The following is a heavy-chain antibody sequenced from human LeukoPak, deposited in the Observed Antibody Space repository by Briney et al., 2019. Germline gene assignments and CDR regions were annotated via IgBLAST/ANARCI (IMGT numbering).Heavy chain of an antibody. CDR1: GGSISSSSYY. Sequence: SETLSLTCTVSGGSISSSSYYWGWIRQPPGKGLEWIGSIHYSGSSYYNPSLKSRVTISVDTSKNQFSLKLSSVTAADTAVYYCARERGDYWGQGTLVTVSS. CDR3: ARERGDY. V-gene: IGHV4-39*07. CDR2: IHYSGSS. J-gene: IGHJ4*02.